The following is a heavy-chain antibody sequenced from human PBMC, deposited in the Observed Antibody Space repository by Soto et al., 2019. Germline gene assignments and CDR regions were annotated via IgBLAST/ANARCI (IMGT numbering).Heavy chain of an antibody. CDR1: GFTFXXXX. CDR2: ISGSGGST. CDR3: AKVGAAADLDY. V-gene: IGHV3-23*01. J-gene: IGHJ4*02. Sequence: PXGSLRLSCAASGFTFXXXXXSWVRQAPGKGLEWVSAISGSGGSTYYADSVKGRFTISRDNSKNTLYLQMNSLRAEDTAVYYCAKVGAAADLDYWGQGTLVTVSS. D-gene: IGHD6-13*01.